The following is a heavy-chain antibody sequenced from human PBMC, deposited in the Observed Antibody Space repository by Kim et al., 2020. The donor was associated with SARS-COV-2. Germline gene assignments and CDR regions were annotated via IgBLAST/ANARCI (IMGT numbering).Heavy chain of an antibody. V-gene: IGHV1-3*01. Sequence: ASVKVSCKASGYTFTSYAMHWVRQAPGQRLEWMGWINAGNGNTKYSQKFQGRVTITRDTSASTAYMELSSLRSEDTAVYYCARLTTTVTTADDYWGQGTLVTVSS. CDR3: ARLTTTVTTADDY. D-gene: IGHD4-17*01. J-gene: IGHJ4*02. CDR2: INAGNGNT. CDR1: GYTFTSYA.